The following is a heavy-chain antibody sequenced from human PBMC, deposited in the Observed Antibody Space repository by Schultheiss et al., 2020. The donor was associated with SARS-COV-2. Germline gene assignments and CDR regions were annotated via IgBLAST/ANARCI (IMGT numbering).Heavy chain of an antibody. CDR1: GFTFSSYG. CDR2: IWYDGSNK. D-gene: IGHD3-22*01. Sequence: GGSLRLSCAASGFTFSSYGMHWVRQAPGKGLEWVAVIWYDGSNKYYADSVKGRFTISRDNSKNTLYLQMNSLRAEDTAVYYCARAAYYYDSSGYHYYYGMDVWGQGTTVNVSS. CDR3: ARAAYYYDSSGYHYYYGMDV. J-gene: IGHJ6*02. V-gene: IGHV3-33*08.